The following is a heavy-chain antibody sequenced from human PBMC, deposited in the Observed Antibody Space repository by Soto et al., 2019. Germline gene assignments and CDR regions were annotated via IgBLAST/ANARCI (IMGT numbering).Heavy chain of an antibody. Sequence: PGGSLTLSCAASRFTFSSFWFHWVRQAPGKGLVWVSSINSSSSSTNYADSVKGRFTISRDNAKNTLYLQMNSLRAEDTAVYYCAPRFGDPTYAYYYYMDVWGKGTTVTVSS. CDR2: INSSSSST. CDR1: RFTFSSFW. D-gene: IGHD3-10*01. V-gene: IGHV3-74*01. J-gene: IGHJ6*03. CDR3: APRFGDPTYAYYYYMDV.